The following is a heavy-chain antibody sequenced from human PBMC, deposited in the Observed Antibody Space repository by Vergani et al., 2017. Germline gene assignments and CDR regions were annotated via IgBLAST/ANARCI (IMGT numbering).Heavy chain of an antibody. J-gene: IGHJ6*02. CDR1: GFTVSSNY. V-gene: IGHV3-66*02. CDR2: IYSGGST. D-gene: IGHD4-17*01. CDR3: ARDPSTGHYYYYYGMDV. Sequence: EVQLVESGGGLVQPGGSLRLSCAASGFTVSSNYMSWVRQAPGKGLEWVSVIYSGGSTYYADSVKGRFTISRDNSKNTLYLQMNSLRAEDTAVYYCARDPSTGHYYYYYGMDVWGQGTTVTVSS.